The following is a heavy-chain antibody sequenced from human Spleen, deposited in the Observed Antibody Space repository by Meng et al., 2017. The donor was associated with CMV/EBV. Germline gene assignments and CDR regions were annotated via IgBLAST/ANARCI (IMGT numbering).Heavy chain of an antibody. J-gene: IGHJ4*02. CDR3: ARDGGGY. V-gene: IGHV5-51*01. CDR2: IYDGNSET. Sequence: SVKISCKPCGYIFTNNWVGWVRQMPGKGLEWRGLIYDGNSETRYSPACQGQHTISAEKSISTACLQWNRLKASDTAMYYGARDGGGYWGQGTLVTVSS. D-gene: IGHD3-16*01. CDR1: GYIFTNNW.